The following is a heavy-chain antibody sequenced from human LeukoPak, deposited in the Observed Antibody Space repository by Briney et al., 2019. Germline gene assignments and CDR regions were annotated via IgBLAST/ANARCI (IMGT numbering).Heavy chain of an antibody. CDR2: INPTGGST. CDR3: ARDNSVGDNAWWFDP. V-gene: IGHV1-46*01. J-gene: IGHJ5*02. CDR1: GYTFTGYY. Sequence: ASVKVSCEASGYTFTGYYMHWVRQAPGQGLEWMGLINPTGGSTGYAQKFQGRVTMTRDMSTSTDYVELSSLRSEDTAIYYCARDNSVGDNAWWFDPWGQGTLVTVSS. D-gene: IGHD1-26*01.